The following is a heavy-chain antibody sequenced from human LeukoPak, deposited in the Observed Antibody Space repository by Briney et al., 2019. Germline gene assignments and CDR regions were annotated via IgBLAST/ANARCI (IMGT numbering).Heavy chain of an antibody. V-gene: IGHV4-59*12. Sequence: PSETLSLTCSVSGGSINSDYWNWIRQPPGKGLEWIGYIYHSGSTNYNPSLKSRVTMSVDTSKNQFSLKLSSVTAADTAVYYCAREKPTGNFDAFDIWGQGTMVTVSS. D-gene: IGHD1-7*01. CDR3: AREKPTGNFDAFDI. CDR1: GGSINSDY. J-gene: IGHJ3*02. CDR2: IYHSGST.